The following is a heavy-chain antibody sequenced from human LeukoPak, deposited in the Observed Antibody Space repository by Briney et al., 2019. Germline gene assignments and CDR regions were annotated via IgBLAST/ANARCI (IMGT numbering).Heavy chain of an antibody. D-gene: IGHD3-22*01. CDR3: ARDGTGTYYYEGTHDY. J-gene: IGHJ4*02. CDR2: IKQDGSEK. Sequence: GGSLRLSCAASGFTFSSYWMSWVRQAPGKGLEWVANIKQDGSEKYYVDSVKGRFTISRDNAKNSLYLQMNSLRAEDTAVYYCARDGTGTYYYEGTHDYWGQGTLVTVSS. V-gene: IGHV3-7*01. CDR1: GFTFSSYW.